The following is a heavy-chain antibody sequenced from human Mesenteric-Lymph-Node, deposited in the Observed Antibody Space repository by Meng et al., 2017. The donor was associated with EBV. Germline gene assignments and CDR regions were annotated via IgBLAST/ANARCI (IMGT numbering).Heavy chain of an antibody. D-gene: IGHD3-10*01. J-gene: IGHJ4*02. Sequence: RGGVGVLKPWGPLPLTCVAYGGSLCGYTWSWNRKPPGKGLEGMGEITHSGSTNYTPSLKSRVTISVDTSKTQFSLKLKSVTATDTAVYYCARGADRGANLGYWGQGTLVTVSS. CDR1: GGSLCGYT. CDR2: ITHSGST. V-gene: IGHV4-34*01. CDR3: ARGADRGANLGY.